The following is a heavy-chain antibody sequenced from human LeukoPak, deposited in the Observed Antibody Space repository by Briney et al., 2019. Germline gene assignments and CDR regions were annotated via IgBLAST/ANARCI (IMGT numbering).Heavy chain of an antibody. V-gene: IGHV3-23*01. CDR3: AKQGPSSGWFDC. D-gene: IGHD6-19*01. J-gene: IGHJ4*02. CDR1: GFTFSNAW. CDR2: IIGSGTST. Sequence: PGGSLRLSCAASGFTFSNAWMSWVRQAPGKGLEWVSAIIGSGTSTYYADSVKGRFTISRDNSKNTLYLQMNSLRADDTAVYYCAKQGPSSGWFDCWGQGTLVTVSS.